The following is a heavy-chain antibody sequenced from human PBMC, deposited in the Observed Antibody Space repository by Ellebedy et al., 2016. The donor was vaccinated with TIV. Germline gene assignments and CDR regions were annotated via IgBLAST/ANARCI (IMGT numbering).Heavy chain of an antibody. V-gene: IGHV3-74*01. CDR1: GLAFRSHW. Sequence: GESLKISCAASGLAFRSHWMHWVRQAPGKGLVWVASVNGDGSDTTYADSVRGRVSISRDNAKNTVYLQMNSLRAEDTAVYYCAKDNSYGYPYYGMDVWGQGTTVTVSS. CDR3: AKDNSYGYPYYGMDV. CDR2: VNGDGSDT. J-gene: IGHJ6*02. D-gene: IGHD2/OR15-2a*01.